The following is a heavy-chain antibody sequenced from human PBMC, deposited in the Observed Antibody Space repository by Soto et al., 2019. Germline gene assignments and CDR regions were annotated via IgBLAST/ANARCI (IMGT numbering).Heavy chain of an antibody. CDR1: GASISSGDYY. CDR2: IYTSGKT. Sequence: QVQLQESGTGLVKPSQTLSLTCTVSGASISSGDYYWSWIRQTPGKGLEWIGYIYTSGKTYYNPSLESRLTISVDRSKNQFSLKLGSVTAADTAVYYCARGRYSYGLNDYWGQGTLVTVSS. D-gene: IGHD5-18*01. CDR3: ARGRYSYGLNDY. V-gene: IGHV4-30-4*01. J-gene: IGHJ4*02.